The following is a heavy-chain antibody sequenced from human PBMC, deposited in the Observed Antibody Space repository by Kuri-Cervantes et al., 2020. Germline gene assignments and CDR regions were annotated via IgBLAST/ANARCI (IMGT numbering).Heavy chain of an antibody. CDR2: ISTYNDNT. CDR1: GGTFSSYP. J-gene: IGHJ2*01. Sequence: ASVKVSCKASGGTFSSYPISWVRQAPGQGLEWMGWISTYNDNTHYAQKLQGRVTMTTDTSTSTAYMELRSLRSDDTAVYYCARGDEDSTGYYYDWYFDLWGRGTLVTVSS. CDR3: ARGDEDSTGYYYDWYFDL. D-gene: IGHD3-22*01. V-gene: IGHV1-18*01.